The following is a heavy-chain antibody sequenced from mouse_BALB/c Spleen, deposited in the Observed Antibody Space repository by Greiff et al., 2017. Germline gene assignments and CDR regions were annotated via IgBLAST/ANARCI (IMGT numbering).Heavy chain of an antibody. D-gene: IGHD2-1*01. CDR2: IWSDGST. J-gene: IGHJ4*01. V-gene: IGHV2-6-2*01. CDR1: GFSLTSYG. CDR3: ARHDGNYLYYAMDY. Sequence: VKVVESGPDLVAPSQSLSITCTVSGFSLTSYGVHWVRQPPGKGLEWLVVIWSDGSTTYNSALKSRLSISKDNSKSQVFLKMNSLQTDDTAMYYCARHDGNYLYYAMDYWGQGTSVTVSS.